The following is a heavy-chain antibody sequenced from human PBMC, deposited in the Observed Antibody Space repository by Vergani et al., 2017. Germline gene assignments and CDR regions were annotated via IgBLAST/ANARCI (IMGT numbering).Heavy chain of an antibody. D-gene: IGHD6-13*01. CDR2: IRGSGGST. CDR3: AKGTLIIAAGGGVKDR. CDR1: GFTFSSYA. J-gene: IGHJ4*02. Sequence: EVQLLESGGGLVQPGGSLRLSCAASGFTFSSYAMSWVRPAPGKGLEWVSAIRGSGGSTYYADSVKGRFTISRDNSKNTLYLQMNSLRAEDTAVYYCAKGTLIIAAGGGVKDRWGQGTLVTVSS. V-gene: IGHV3-23*01.